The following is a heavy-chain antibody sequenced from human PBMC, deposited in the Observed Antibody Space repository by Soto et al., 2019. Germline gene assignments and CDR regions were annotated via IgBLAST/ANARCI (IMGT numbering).Heavy chain of an antibody. V-gene: IGHV1-18*04. J-gene: IGHJ4*02. CDR2: ISTYSGNT. Sequence: ASVKVSCKASGYRFSSYGICWVRQAPGQGLEWMGWISTYSGNTNFAQDFRDRLTMTTDTSTSTAYMELRSLRSDDTAVYYCVRINEGVYYDSSGYYDFWGQGTLVTVSS. CDR3: VRINEGVYYDSSGYYDF. D-gene: IGHD3-22*01. CDR1: GYRFSSYG.